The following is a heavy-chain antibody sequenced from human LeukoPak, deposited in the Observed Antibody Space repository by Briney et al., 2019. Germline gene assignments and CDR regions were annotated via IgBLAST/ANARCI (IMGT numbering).Heavy chain of an antibody. Sequence: ASVKVSCKASGYTFTGYYMHWVRQAPGQGLEWMGWINPNSGGTNYAQKFQGWVTMTRDTSISTAYMELSSLRSEDTAVYYCARVSLGYCSGGSCYSGYYYYYMDVWGKGTTVTVSS. CDR3: ARVSLGYCSGGSCYSGYYYYYMDV. J-gene: IGHJ6*03. CDR1: GYTFTGYY. V-gene: IGHV1-2*04. D-gene: IGHD2-15*01. CDR2: INPNSGGT.